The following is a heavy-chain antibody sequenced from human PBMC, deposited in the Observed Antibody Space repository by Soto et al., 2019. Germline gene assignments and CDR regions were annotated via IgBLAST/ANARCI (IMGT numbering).Heavy chain of an antibody. CDR1: GGTFSSYT. CDR3: ARVPVIHLGPWFDP. J-gene: IGHJ5*02. D-gene: IGHD3-16*01. CDR2: IIPILGIA. Sequence: QVQLVQSGAEVKKPGSSVKVSCKASGGTFSSYTISWVRQAPGQGLEWMGRIIPILGIANYAQKFQGRVTITADKSTSTAYMELSSLRSEDTAVYYCARVPVIHLGPWFDPWGQGTLVTVSP. V-gene: IGHV1-69*02.